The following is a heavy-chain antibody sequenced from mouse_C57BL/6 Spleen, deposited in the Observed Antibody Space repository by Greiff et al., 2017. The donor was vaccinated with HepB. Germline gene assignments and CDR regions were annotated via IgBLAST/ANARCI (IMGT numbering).Heavy chain of an antibody. D-gene: IGHD1-1*01. J-gene: IGHJ4*01. CDR1: GYSFTDYN. CDR3: ASGGYYGSSYVRDAMDY. V-gene: IGHV1-39*01. CDR2: INPNYGTT. Sequence: VQLKQSGPELVKPGASVKISCKASGYSFTDYNMNWVKQSNGKSLEWIGVINPNYGTTSYNQKFKGKATLTVDQSSSTAYMQLNSLTSEDSAVYYCASGGYYGSSYVRDAMDYWGQGTSVTVSS.